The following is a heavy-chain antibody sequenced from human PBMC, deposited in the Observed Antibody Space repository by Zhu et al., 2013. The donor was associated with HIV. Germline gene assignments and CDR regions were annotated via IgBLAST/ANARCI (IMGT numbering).Heavy chain of an antibody. D-gene: IGHD4-17*01. CDR1: GGTFSSYA. Sequence: QVQLVQSGAEVKKPGSSVKVSCKASGGTFSSYAISWVRQAPGQGLEWMGGIIPIFGTANYAQKFQGRVTITADKSTSTAYMELSSLRSEDTAVYYCASPLGDYPHDAFDIWGQGTMVTVSS. CDR2: IIPIFGTA. CDR3: ASPLGDYPHDAFDI. V-gene: IGHV1-69*06. J-gene: IGHJ3*02.